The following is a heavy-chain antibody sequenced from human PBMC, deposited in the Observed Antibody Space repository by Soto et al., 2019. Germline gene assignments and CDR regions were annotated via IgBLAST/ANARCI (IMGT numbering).Heavy chain of an antibody. J-gene: IGHJ4*02. Sequence: GYSSETLSLTCTVSGGSISSYYWSWIRQPPGKGLEWIGYIYYSGSTSYNPSRKGRVTIAVDTSKHQLSLKLSYATAADTDLYLCARDLGRSWDYWGQATLVTGS. CDR1: GGSISSYY. D-gene: IGHD6-13*01. CDR3: ARDLGRSWDY. CDR2: IYYSGST. V-gene: IGHV4-59*01.